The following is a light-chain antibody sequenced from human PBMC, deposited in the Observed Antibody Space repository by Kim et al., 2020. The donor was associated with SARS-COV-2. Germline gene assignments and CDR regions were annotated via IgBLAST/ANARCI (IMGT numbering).Light chain of an antibody. Sequence: PGERATLTCRASQSVSGSYLAWYQQKPGQAPRRLIYGASSRATGIPDRFSGSGSWTDFTLTISRLEPEDFAVYYCQQYGSSPSWTFGQGTKVDIK. J-gene: IGKJ1*01. CDR1: QSVSGSY. V-gene: IGKV3-20*01. CDR2: GAS. CDR3: QQYGSSPSWT.